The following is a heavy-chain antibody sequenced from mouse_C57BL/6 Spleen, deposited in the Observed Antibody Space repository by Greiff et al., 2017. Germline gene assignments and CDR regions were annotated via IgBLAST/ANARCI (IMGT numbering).Heavy chain of an antibody. Sequence: DVQLVESGGDLVKPGGSLKLSCEASGFTFSSYGMSWVRQTPDKRLEWVATISSGGSYTYYPDSVKGRFTVSRDKAKNTLYLQMSSLKSEDTAMYYCARHPYGSSYWYFDVWGTGTTVTVSS. D-gene: IGHD1-1*01. CDR1: GFTFSSYG. J-gene: IGHJ1*03. CDR3: ARHPYGSSYWYFDV. CDR2: ISSGGSYT. V-gene: IGHV5-6*01.